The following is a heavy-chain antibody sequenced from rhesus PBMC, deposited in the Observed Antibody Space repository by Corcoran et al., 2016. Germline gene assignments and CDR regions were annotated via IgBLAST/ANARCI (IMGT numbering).Heavy chain of an antibody. J-gene: IGHJ5-2*02. Sequence: QGLLQESGPGLVAPSETLSLPSPFLGFSLYGNYWTWIRQSPGKGLEGVGDFPGNRGSTNYHPSRGGRVTISKDTAQNQYSLMLTSVTTADSAVYYCARDAISLDVWGRGVLVTVSS. CDR1: GFSLYGNY. CDR2: FPGNRGST. CDR3: ARDAISLDV. V-gene: IGHV4-147*01.